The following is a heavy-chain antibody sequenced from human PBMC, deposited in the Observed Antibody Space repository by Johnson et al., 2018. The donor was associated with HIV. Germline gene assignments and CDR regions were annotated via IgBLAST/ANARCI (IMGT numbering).Heavy chain of an antibody. Sequence: QVQLVESGGGVVQPGGSLRLSCAASGFSFSSYGMHWVRQAPGKGLEWVSLIYSGGSTYYAYSVKGRFTISRDNSKNTLYLEMNRLRSEDTAVYYCARGDVGWNDYCAFDIWGQGTMVTVSS. J-gene: IGHJ3*02. CDR2: IYSGGST. V-gene: IGHV3-NL1*01. D-gene: IGHD1-1*01. CDR3: ARGDVGWNDYCAFDI. CDR1: GFSFSSYG.